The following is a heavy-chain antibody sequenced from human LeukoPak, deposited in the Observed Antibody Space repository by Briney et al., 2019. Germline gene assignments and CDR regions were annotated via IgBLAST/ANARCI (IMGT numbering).Heavy chain of an antibody. CDR1: GFTFSSYG. D-gene: IGHD2-2*01. J-gene: IGHJ1*01. CDR2: IRYDGSNK. Sequence: GGSLRLSCAASGFTFSSYGMHWVRQAPGKGLEWVAFIRYDGSNKYYADSVKGRFTISRDNSKNTLYLQMNSLRAEDTAVYYCAKDKNVVVPAKAGAEYFQHWGQGTLVTVSS. CDR3: AKDKNVVVPAKAGAEYFQH. V-gene: IGHV3-30*02.